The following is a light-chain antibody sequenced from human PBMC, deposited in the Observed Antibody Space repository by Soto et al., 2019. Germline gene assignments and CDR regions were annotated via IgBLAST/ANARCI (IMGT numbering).Light chain of an antibody. CDR2: EVS. V-gene: IGLV2-8*01. J-gene: IGLJ3*02. CDR1: SSDIGAYNY. Sequence: QSALTQPPSASGSRGQSVTISCTGTSSDIGAYNYVSRYQQHPGKAPKLMIHEVSKRPSGVPDRFSGSKSGNTASLTVSGLQAEDEADYSCSSYAGSNDRWVFGGGTKVTVL. CDR3: SSYAGSNDRWV.